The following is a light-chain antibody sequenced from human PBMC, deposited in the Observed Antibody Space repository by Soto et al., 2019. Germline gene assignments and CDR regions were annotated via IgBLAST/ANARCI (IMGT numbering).Light chain of an antibody. CDR3: NSYAGSNNWV. CDR2: EVS. J-gene: IGLJ3*02. V-gene: IGLV2-8*01. CDR1: SSDVGGYNY. Sequence: QSALTQPPSASGSPGQSVTISCTGTSSDVGGYNYVSLYQQHPGKAPKLMIYEVSKRPSGVPDRFSGSKSGNTASLTVSGLQTEYAADYYCNSYAGSNNWVFGGGTKLTVL.